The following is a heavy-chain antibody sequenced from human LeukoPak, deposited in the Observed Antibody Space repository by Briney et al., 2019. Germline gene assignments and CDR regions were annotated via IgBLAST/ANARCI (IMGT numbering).Heavy chain of an antibody. D-gene: IGHD4-11*01. CDR2: IRSKANSYAT. J-gene: IGHJ4*02. CDR3: TSRMTNLDY. Sequence: WGALRLSFAASGVTFSGSAMHWGRQASGKGLEWVGRIRSKANSYATAYAASVKGRFTISRDDSKNTAYLQMNSLKTEDTAVYYCTSRMTNLDYWGQGTLVTVSS. CDR1: GVTFSGSA. V-gene: IGHV3-73*01.